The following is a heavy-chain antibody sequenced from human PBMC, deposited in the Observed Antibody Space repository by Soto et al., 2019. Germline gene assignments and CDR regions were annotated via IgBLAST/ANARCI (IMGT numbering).Heavy chain of an antibody. CDR3: ARDLGYYASDGYFDY. CDR1: GFTFSDYY. CDR2: ISSSGDII. V-gene: IGHV3-11*01. J-gene: IGHJ4*02. Sequence: SLRLSCAASGFTFSDYYMSWIRQAPGKGLEWVSYISSSGDIIYYADSVKGRFTTSRDNAKNSLYLQMNSLRAEDTAVYYCARDLGYYASDGYFDYWGQGTLVTVSS. D-gene: IGHD3-22*01.